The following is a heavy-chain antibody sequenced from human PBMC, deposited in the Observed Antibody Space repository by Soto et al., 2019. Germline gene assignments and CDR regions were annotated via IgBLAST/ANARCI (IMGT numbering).Heavy chain of an antibody. D-gene: IGHD4-4*01. CDR3: ARGGQQFLDY. V-gene: IGHV4-30-2*01. CDR1: GASISSGGYS. J-gene: IGHJ4*02. CDR2: VFHSETT. Sequence: SETLSLTCAVSGASISSGGYSWSWIRQPPGRGLEWIGYVFHSETTYYNPSLKSRVTMSVDSSKNQFSLKLTSATAADTAVYYCARGGQQFLDYWGQGTLVTVSS.